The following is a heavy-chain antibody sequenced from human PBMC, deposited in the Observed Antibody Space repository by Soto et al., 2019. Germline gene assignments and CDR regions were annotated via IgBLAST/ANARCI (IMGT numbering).Heavy chain of an antibody. J-gene: IGHJ2*01. Sequence: GASVKVSCKASGYTFTSYYMHLVRQAPGQGLEWMGRIYPSDGSTIYAQKFQGRVTMTEDTSTDTAYMELSSLRSEDTAVYYCARETYCSSTSCRRYFDLWGRGTLVTVSS. V-gene: IGHV1-46*01. CDR3: ARETYCSSTSCRRYFDL. CDR2: IYPSDGST. CDR1: GYTFTSYY. D-gene: IGHD2-2*01.